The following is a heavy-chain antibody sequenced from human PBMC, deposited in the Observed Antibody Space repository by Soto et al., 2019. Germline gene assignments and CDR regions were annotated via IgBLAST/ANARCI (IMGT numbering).Heavy chain of an antibody. CDR2: IYYSGST. Sequence: PSETLSLTCTVSGGSVSSGSYYWSWIRQPPGKGLEWIGYIYYSGSTNYNPSLKSRVTISVDTSKNQFSLKLSSVTAADTAVYYCAREYGSGTDYYYGMDVWGQGTTVTVSS. J-gene: IGHJ6*02. CDR1: GGSVSSGSYY. D-gene: IGHD3-10*01. CDR3: AREYGSGTDYYYGMDV. V-gene: IGHV4-61*01.